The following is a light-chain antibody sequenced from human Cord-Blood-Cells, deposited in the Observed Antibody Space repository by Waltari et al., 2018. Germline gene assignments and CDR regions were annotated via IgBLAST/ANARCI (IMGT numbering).Light chain of an antibody. Sequence: QSALTQPASVSGSPGQSITISCTGTSSDVGSYNLVSWYQQHPGKAPKLVIYEVSKRPSGVSNRCSGSKSGNTASLTISGLQAEDEADYYCCSYAGSSTPYVFGTGTKVTVL. CDR2: EVS. V-gene: IGLV2-23*02. CDR3: CSYAGSSTPYV. J-gene: IGLJ1*01. CDR1: SSDVGSYNL.